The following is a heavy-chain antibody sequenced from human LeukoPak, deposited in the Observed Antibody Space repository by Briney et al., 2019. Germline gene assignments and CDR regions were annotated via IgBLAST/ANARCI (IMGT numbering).Heavy chain of an antibody. CDR3: ARINFGAAVAGTEGGY. V-gene: IGHV4-4*02. CDR2: IYHSGST. Sequence: PSETLSLTCAVSGGSISSSNWWSWVRQPPGKGLEWIGEIYHSGSTNYNPSLKSRGTISVDKSKNQFSLKLSSVTAADTAVYYCARINFGAAVAGTEGGYWGQGTLVTVSS. D-gene: IGHD6-19*01. J-gene: IGHJ4*02. CDR1: GGSISSSNW.